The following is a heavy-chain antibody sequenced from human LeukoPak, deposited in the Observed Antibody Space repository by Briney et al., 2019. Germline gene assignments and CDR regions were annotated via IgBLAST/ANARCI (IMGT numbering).Heavy chain of an antibody. CDR3: ARGVYIAAAQYAY. J-gene: IGHJ4*02. CDR2: IYYSGTT. Sequence: SETLSLTCTVSGGSIGTYSWNWIRQPPGKGLEWIGYIYYSGTTNYNPSLKSRVTISVDTSKNQCSLKLSSVTAADTAVYYCARGVYIAAAQYAYWGQGTLVTVSS. D-gene: IGHD6-13*01. V-gene: IGHV4-59*01. CDR1: GGSIGTYS.